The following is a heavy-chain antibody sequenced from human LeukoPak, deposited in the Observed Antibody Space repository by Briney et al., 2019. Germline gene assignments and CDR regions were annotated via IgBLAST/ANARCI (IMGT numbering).Heavy chain of an antibody. D-gene: IGHD1-1*01. CDR1: GGSITSNF. CDR3: ARAEPNWNPPDY. Sequence: SETLPLTCTVSGGSITSNFWSWIRQPPGKGLEWIGYLYNSGSTRYNPSLKSRATISEDTSKNQFSLKLNSVTAADTAVYYCARAEPNWNPPDYWGQGTLVTVSS. J-gene: IGHJ4*02. CDR2: LYNSGST. V-gene: IGHV4-59*08.